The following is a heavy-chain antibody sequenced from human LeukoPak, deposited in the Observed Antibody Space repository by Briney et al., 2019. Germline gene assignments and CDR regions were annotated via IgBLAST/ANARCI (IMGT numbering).Heavy chain of an antibody. Sequence: SVKVSCKASGGTFSSYAISWVRQAPGQGLEWMGGIIPIFGTANYAQKFQGRVTITADKSTSTAYMELSSLRSEDTAVYYCARILVGYYYYMDVWGKGTTVTVSS. CDR2: IIPIFGTA. V-gene: IGHV1-69*06. CDR1: GGTFSSYA. J-gene: IGHJ6*03. CDR3: ARILVGYYYYMDV. D-gene: IGHD2-8*02.